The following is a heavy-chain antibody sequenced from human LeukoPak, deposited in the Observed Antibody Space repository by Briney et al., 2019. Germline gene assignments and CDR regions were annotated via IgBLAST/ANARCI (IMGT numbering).Heavy chain of an antibody. V-gene: IGHV1-46*01. CDR2: TNPSGGST. Sequence: ASVKVSCKASGYTFTSYYMHWVRQAPGQGLEWMGITNPSGGSTSYAQKFQGRVTMTRDMSTSTVFMALSSLRSEDTAVYYCATDKHIFDAFDIWGQGTMVTVSS. CDR3: ATDKHIFDAFDI. J-gene: IGHJ3*02. CDR1: GYTFTSYY. D-gene: IGHD2-21*01.